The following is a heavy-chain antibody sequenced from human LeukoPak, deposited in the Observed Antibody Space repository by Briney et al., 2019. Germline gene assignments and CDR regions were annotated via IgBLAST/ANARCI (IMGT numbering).Heavy chain of an antibody. Sequence: SGGSLRLSCAASGFTVSRNYMSWVRQAPGKGLEWVSAISGSGGSTYYADSVKGRFTISRDNSKNTLYLQMNSLRAEDTAVYYCAKDFLITMVRGGWGQGTLVTVSS. V-gene: IGHV3-23*01. CDR3: AKDFLITMVRGG. D-gene: IGHD3-10*01. J-gene: IGHJ4*02. CDR2: ISGSGGST. CDR1: GFTVSRNY.